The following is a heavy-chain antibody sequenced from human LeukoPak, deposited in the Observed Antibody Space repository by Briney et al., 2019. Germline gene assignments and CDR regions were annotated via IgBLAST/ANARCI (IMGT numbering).Heavy chain of an antibody. D-gene: IGHD4-17*01. CDR3: AREVYGDNYFDY. Sequence: GGSLGLSCAASGFTFSRFWMSWVRQAPGKGLEWVANIKQDGSDKYYVASVKGRFTISRDNAKNSLYLQMNSLRAEDTAVYYCAREVYGDNYFDYWGQGTLVTVSS. CDR2: IKQDGSDK. J-gene: IGHJ4*02. CDR1: GFTFSRFW. V-gene: IGHV3-7*05.